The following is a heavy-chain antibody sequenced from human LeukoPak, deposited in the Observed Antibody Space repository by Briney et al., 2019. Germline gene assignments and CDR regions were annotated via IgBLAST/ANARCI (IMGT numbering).Heavy chain of an antibody. CDR3: ARVAYYGSGSYLYYFDY. D-gene: IGHD3-10*01. CDR2: ISAYNGNT. Sequence: ASVKVSCKASGYTFTSYGISWVRQAPGQGLEWMGWISAYNGNTNYAQKLQGRVTMTTDTSTSTAYMELRSLRSDDTAVYYCARVAYYGSGSYLYYFDYWGQGTLVTVSS. J-gene: IGHJ4*02. CDR1: GYTFTSYG. V-gene: IGHV1-18*01.